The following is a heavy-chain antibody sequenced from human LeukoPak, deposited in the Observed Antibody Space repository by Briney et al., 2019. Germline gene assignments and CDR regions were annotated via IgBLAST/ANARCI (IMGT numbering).Heavy chain of an antibody. CDR2: IWYDGSNK. J-gene: IGHJ6*02. D-gene: IGHD2-8*02. V-gene: IGHV3-33*01. CDR3: ARISCTGDRCNPYSYYDMDV. CDR1: GFTFNTYG. Sequence: QPGGSLRLSCAASGFTFNTYGMHWVRQAPGKGLEWVTVIWYDGSNKYYSDSVKGRFTISRDNSKNTLYLQMNSLRAEDTAVYYCARISCTGDRCNPYSYYDMDVWGQGTTVIVSS.